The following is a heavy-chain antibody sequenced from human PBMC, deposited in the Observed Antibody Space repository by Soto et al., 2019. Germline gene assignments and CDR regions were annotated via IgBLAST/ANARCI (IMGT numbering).Heavy chain of an antibody. CDR1: GGSISSYY. Sequence: SETLSLTCTVSGGSISSYYWSWIRQPPEKGLEWIGYIYYSGSTNYNPSLKSRVTISVDTSKNQFSLKLSSVTAADTAVYYCARADCSSTSCYGYFDYWGQGTLVTVSS. V-gene: IGHV4-59*01. D-gene: IGHD2-2*01. CDR3: ARADCSSTSCYGYFDY. CDR2: IYYSGST. J-gene: IGHJ4*02.